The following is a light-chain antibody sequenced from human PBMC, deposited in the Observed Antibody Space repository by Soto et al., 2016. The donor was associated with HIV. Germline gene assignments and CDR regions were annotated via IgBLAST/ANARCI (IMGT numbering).Light chain of an antibody. V-gene: IGLV3-21*03. CDR2: DDS. J-gene: IGLJ3*02. Sequence: SYELTQPPSVSVAPGKTARITCGGSNIGSKSVHWYQRKPGQAPVMVVYDDSDRPSGIPERFSGSNSGNTATLTISRVEAGDEADYYCQVWDSSSDHSPWVFGGGTKLTVL. CDR1: NIGSKS. CDR3: QVWDSSSDHSPWV.